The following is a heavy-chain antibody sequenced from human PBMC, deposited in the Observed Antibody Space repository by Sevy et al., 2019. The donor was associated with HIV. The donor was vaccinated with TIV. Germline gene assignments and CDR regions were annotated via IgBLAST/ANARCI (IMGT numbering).Heavy chain of an antibody. J-gene: IGHJ4*02. CDR1: GFTFSNYA. Sequence: GGSLRLSCSASGFTFSNYAMHWVRQSPGKGLQYVSAISSNVGSTYYPASVKGRFTISRDNSKNALYLQMSSLRPEDTALYYCVQAGNYDFWSGTHDYWGQGTLVTVSS. V-gene: IGHV3-64D*06. CDR2: ISSNVGST. CDR3: VQAGNYDFWSGTHDY. D-gene: IGHD3-3*01.